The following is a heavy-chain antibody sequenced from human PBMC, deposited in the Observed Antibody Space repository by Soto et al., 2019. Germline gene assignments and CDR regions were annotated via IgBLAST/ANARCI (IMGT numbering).Heavy chain of an antibody. CDR2: IYYSGST. D-gene: IGHD1-1*01. J-gene: IGHJ4*02. Sequence: SETLSLTCTVSGGSISSYYWSWIRQPPGKGLEWIGYIYYSGSTNYNPSLKSRVTISVATSKNQFPLKLSSVTAADTAVYYCAKATGTNGEYYFDYWGQGTLVTVSS. CDR1: GGSISSYY. CDR3: AKATGTNGEYYFDY. V-gene: IGHV4-59*01.